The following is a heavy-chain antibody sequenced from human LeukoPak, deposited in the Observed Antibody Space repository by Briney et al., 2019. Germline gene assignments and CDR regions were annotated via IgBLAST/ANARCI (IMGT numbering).Heavy chain of an antibody. V-gene: IGHV3-48*02. J-gene: IGHJ4*02. Sequence: PGGSLRLSCAASGFTFSSYSMNWVRQAPGEGLEWVSYISSSSSTIYYADSVKGRFTISRDNAKNSLYLQMNSLRDEDTAVYYCARDYVWGSYRFDHFDYWGQGTLVTVSS. CDR1: GFTFSSYS. D-gene: IGHD3-16*02. CDR3: ARDYVWGSYRFDHFDY. CDR2: ISSSSSTI.